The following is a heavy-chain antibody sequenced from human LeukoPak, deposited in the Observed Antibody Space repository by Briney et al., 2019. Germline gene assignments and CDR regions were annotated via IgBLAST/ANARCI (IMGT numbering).Heavy chain of an antibody. D-gene: IGHD4-17*01. CDR3: ARALDYGDFSFDY. CDR2: INPNSGGT. V-gene: IGHV1-2*04. CDR1: GYTFTGYY. J-gene: IGHJ4*02. Sequence: ASVKVSSKASGYTFTGYYMHWVRQAPGQGLEWMGWINPNSGGTNYAQKFQGWVTMTRDTSISTAYMELSRLRSDDTAVYYCARALDYGDFSFDYWGQGTLVTVSS.